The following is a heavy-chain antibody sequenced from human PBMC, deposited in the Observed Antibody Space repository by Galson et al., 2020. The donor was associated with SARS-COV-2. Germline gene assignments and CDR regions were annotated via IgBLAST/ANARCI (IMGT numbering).Heavy chain of an antibody. CDR2: INPNSEGT. D-gene: IGHD4-4*01. Sequence: ASVKVSCKTSGYPFTGYYIHWVRQAPGQGLEWMGWINPNSEGTEYAQRFQGRVTMTRDTSITTAYVEISSLRSDDTAVYYCAREEMTTTNSFDYWGQGTLVTVSS. V-gene: IGHV1-2*02. CDR1: GYPFTGYY. CDR3: AREEMTTTNSFDY. J-gene: IGHJ4*02.